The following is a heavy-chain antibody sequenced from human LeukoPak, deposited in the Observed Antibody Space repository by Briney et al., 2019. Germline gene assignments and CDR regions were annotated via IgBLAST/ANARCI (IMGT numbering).Heavy chain of an antibody. CDR2: IYTRGST. V-gene: IGHV4-4*07. J-gene: IGHJ3*02. D-gene: IGHD2-15*01. Sequence: KTSETLSLTCTVPGGSINNYYWSWIRQPAGKGIQWIGRIYTRGSTNYNPSLKSRVTMSVDTSKTQFSLKLSSVSAADTAVYYCARGRYCSADICSGGDAFDIWGQGTMVSVSS. CDR1: GGSINNYY. CDR3: ARGRYCSADICSGGDAFDI.